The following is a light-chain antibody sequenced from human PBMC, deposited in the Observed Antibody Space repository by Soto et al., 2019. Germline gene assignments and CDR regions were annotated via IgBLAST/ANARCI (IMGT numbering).Light chain of an antibody. CDR2: GAS. CDR3: QQSHTTPFT. V-gene: IGKV1-39*01. Sequence: DIPMTQSPSSLSASVGDRVTITCRASQIISNFLNWYQQRPGQAPNLLIYGASSLQSGVPSRFSGRGSGTHFTLTITSVRPEDSATYYCQQSHTTPFTFGGGTKVEVK. J-gene: IGKJ4*01. CDR1: QIISNF.